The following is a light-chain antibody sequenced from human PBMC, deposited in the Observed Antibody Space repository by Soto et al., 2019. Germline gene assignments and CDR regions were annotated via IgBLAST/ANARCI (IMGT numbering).Light chain of an antibody. Sequence: QSALTQPPSASGSPGQSVTISCTGTSSDVGAYNYDSWYQQHAGKAPKLVIYEVTKRPSGVPDRFSGSKSANTASLTVSGLQAEDEADYYCSLFASSNTWVFGGGTKLTVL. V-gene: IGLV2-8*01. CDR1: SSDVGAYNY. CDR3: SLFASSNTWV. J-gene: IGLJ3*02. CDR2: EVT.